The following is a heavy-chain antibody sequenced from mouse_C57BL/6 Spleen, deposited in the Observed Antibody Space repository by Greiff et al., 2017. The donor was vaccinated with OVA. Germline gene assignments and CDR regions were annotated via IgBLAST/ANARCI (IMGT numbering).Heavy chain of an antibody. J-gene: IGHJ4*01. V-gene: IGHV1-50*01. Sequence: QVQLQQPGAELVKPGASVKLSCKASGYTFTSYWMQWVKQRPGQGLEWIGEIDPSDSYTNYNQKFKGKATLTVDTSSSTAYMQLSSLTSEDSAVYYCARSDYDSSYAMDYWGQGTSVTVSS. CDR1: GYTFTSYW. CDR3: ARSDYDSSYAMDY. CDR2: IDPSDSYT. D-gene: IGHD1-1*01.